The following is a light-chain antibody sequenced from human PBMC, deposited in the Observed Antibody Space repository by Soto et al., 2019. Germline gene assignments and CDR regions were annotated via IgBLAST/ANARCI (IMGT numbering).Light chain of an antibody. Sequence: DVQMTQSPSSLSASVRDSVTITCRASQSVFNHLNWFQQRPGKGPKLLIYDASSLDAGVPSMFSCSGDGTDFTLTISTVQPEDSAIYYCHQSSSTPLTFGGGTRVELK. CDR3: HQSSSTPLT. J-gene: IGKJ4*01. CDR1: QSVFNH. V-gene: IGKV1-39*01. CDR2: DAS.